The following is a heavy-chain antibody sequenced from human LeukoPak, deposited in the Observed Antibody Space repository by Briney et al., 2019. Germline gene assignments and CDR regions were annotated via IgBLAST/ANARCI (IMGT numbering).Heavy chain of an antibody. Sequence: SETLSLTCTVSGGSISSYYRSWIRQPPGKGLEWIGYIYYSGSTNYNPSLKSRVTISVDTSKNQFSLKLSSVTAADTAVYYCARVQRVTMVRGVIIFDYWGQGTLVTVSS. CDR3: ARVQRVTMVRGVIIFDY. J-gene: IGHJ4*02. V-gene: IGHV4-59*01. D-gene: IGHD3-10*01. CDR2: IYYSGST. CDR1: GGSISSYY.